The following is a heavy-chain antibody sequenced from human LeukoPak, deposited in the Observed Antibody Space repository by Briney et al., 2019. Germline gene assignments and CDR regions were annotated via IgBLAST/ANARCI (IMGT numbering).Heavy chain of an antibody. V-gene: IGHV3-23*01. J-gene: IGHJ4*02. CDR2: ISGSGGST. CDR1: GFTFSSYA. D-gene: IGHD3-22*01. CDR3: AKDPRRLVVVFTTDGY. Sequence: GGSLRLSCAASGFTFSSYAMSWVRQAPGKGLEWVSAISGSGGSTYYADSVKGRFTISRDNSKNTLYLQMNSLRAEDTAVYYCAKDPRRLVVVFTTDGYWGQGTLVTVSS.